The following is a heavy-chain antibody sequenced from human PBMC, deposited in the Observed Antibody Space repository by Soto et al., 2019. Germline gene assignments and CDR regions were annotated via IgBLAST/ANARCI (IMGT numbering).Heavy chain of an antibody. D-gene: IGHD5-12*01. Sequence: ASVKVSCKASGYTFTSYAMHWVRQAPGQRLEWMGWINAGNGNTKYSQKFQGRVTITRDTSASIAYMELSSLRSEDTAVYYCARPSGYGNNWFDPWGQGTLVTVSS. V-gene: IGHV1-3*01. CDR1: GYTFTSYA. J-gene: IGHJ5*02. CDR3: ARPSGYGNNWFDP. CDR2: INAGNGNT.